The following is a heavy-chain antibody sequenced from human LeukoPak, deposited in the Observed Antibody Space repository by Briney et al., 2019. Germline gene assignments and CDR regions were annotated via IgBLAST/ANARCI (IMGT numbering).Heavy chain of an antibody. CDR3: AHREEGYRTNGVCYWDHNWFDP. CDR1: GFSLSTSGVG. D-gene: IGHD2-8*01. V-gene: IGHV2-5*01. CDR2: IYWNDDK. Sequence: SGPTLVKPTQTLTLTCTFSGFSLSTSGVGVGWIRQPPGKALEWLALIYWNDDKRYSPSLKSRLTITKDTSKNQVVLTMTNMDPVDTATYYCAHREEGYRTNGVCYWDHNWFDPWGQGTLVTVSS. J-gene: IGHJ5*02.